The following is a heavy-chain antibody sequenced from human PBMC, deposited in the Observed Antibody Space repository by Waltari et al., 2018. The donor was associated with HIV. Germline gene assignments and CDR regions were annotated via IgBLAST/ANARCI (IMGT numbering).Heavy chain of an antibody. Sequence: QVTLRESGPALVKPTQTLTLTCTFSGFSLSTSGMCVSWIRQPPGKALEWLARIDWDDDKYYSTSLKTRLTISKDTSKNQVVLTMTNMDPVDTATYYCARTRSLEYSSSSGALDIWSQGTMVTVSS. J-gene: IGHJ3*02. CDR1: GFSLSTSGMC. V-gene: IGHV2-70*15. CDR2: IDWDDDK. CDR3: ARTRSLEYSSSSGALDI. D-gene: IGHD6-6*01.